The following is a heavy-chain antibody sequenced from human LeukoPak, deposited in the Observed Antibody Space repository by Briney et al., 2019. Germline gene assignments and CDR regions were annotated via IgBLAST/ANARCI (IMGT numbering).Heavy chain of an antibody. CDR1: GFSFSSFA. V-gene: IGHV3-23*01. J-gene: IGHJ6*04. CDR3: AKFNGHPTTNYYMDV. Sequence: GGSLRLSCAASGFSFSSFAMTWVRQAPGKGLEWVSGIIDTGGATYYADSVKGRFTISRDNSKNTLFLQMNSLRVEDTAVYYCAKFNGHPTTNYYMDVWGEGTTVTVSS. CDR2: IIDTGGAT. D-gene: IGHD3-10*01.